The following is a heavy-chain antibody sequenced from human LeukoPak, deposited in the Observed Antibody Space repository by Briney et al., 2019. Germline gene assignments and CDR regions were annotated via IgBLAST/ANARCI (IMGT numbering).Heavy chain of an antibody. CDR1: GSTFSSHW. CDR2: IKQDGSEK. D-gene: IGHD4-17*01. J-gene: IGHJ4*02. V-gene: IGHV3-7*01. Sequence: PGGSLRLSCAASGSTFSSHWMSWVRQAPGKGLEWVANIKQDGSEKYYVDSVKGRFTISRDNAKNSLYLQMNSLRAEDTAVYYCARDLYGDYVGWGQGTLVTVSS. CDR3: ARDLYGDYVG.